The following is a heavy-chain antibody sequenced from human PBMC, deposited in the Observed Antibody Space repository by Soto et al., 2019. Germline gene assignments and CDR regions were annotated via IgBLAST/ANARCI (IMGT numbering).Heavy chain of an antibody. CDR1: NGSFSGYY. CDR3: ARGDSGSYFDY. J-gene: IGHJ4*03. V-gene: IGHV4-34*01. Sequence: QVQLQQWGAGLLKPSETPSLTCAVYNGSFSGYYWNWIRQPPGKGLEWIGEISQSGIADYNVSLKSRVTISVDKSKNQSSLKLQSVTAADTAVYYCARGDSGSYFDYWGQGNLVTVSS. CDR2: ISQSGIA. D-gene: IGHD1-26*01.